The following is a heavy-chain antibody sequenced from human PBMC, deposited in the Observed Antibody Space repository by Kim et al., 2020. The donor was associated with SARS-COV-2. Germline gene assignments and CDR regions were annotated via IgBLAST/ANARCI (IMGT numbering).Heavy chain of an antibody. CDR3: AKDGWGN. D-gene: IGHD6-19*01. CDR1: GFTFSTSA. V-gene: IGHV3-23*01. J-gene: IGHJ4*02. Sequence: GGSLRLSCAASGFTFSTSAMSWVRQAPGKGLEWVSSISDSADITYYADSVKGRFTISRDNSKNILYMQITSLRAEDTAVYYCAKDGWGNWGQGTLVTVSS. CDR2: ISDSADIT.